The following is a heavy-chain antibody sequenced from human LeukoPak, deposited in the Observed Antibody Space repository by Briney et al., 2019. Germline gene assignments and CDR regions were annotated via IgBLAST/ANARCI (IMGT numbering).Heavy chain of an antibody. V-gene: IGHV3-53*01. CDR2: IYSGGRT. CDR3: AKVIRASISVIVVVKASFDY. CDR1: GFTVSSNY. D-gene: IGHD3-22*01. J-gene: IGHJ4*02. Sequence: GGSLRLSCAASGFTVSSNYMSWVRQAPGKGLEWVSVIYSGGRTYYADSVKGRFTISRDNFKNTLYLQMKSLRAEDTAVYYCAKVIRASISVIVVVKASFDYWGQGSLVTVSS.